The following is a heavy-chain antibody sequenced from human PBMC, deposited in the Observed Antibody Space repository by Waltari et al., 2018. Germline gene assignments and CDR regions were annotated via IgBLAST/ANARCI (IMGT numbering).Heavy chain of an antibody. D-gene: IGHD6-13*01. CDR1: GFTFSSHW. J-gene: IGHJ1*01. V-gene: IGHV3-74*01. Sequence: EVQLVESGGGLVQPGGSLRLSCAASGFTFSSHWMHWVRHAPGKGLVWVSDINTDGSTTNYADSVKGRFTISRDNAKNTLYLQMDSLRAEETAVYYCVIGAQHVSNWYASEYFQHWGQGTLVTVSS. CDR3: VIGAQHVSNWYASEYFQH. CDR2: INTDGSTT.